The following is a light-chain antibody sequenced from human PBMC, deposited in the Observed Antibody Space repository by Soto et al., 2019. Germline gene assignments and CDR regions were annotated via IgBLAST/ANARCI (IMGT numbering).Light chain of an antibody. J-gene: IGLJ2*01. Sequence: QSVLTQPPSVSAAPGQKVTISCSGSSSNIGNNYVSWYQQLPGTATTLLIYDNNKRPSGIPDRFSGSKAGTSATLSITGLQTGDEADYYCGSGDSSLSVVFGGGTKLTVL. CDR1: SSNIGNNY. CDR2: DNN. CDR3: GSGDSSLSVV. V-gene: IGLV1-51*01.